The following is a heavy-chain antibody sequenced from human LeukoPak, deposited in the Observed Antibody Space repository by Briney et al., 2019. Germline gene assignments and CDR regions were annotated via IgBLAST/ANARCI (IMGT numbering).Heavy chain of an antibody. CDR3: ARRDIVVVVSASDY. CDR2: ITASGDRT. J-gene: IGHJ4*02. Sequence: GGSLRLSCVASGFTFSNAWMSWVRQAPGKGLEWVSGITASGDRTFYGDSVRGRFTMSRDNSKNTVYLQMNSLRVDDTAVYYCARRDIVVVVSASDYWGQGTLVTVSS. D-gene: IGHD2-15*01. CDR1: GFTFSNAW. V-gene: IGHV3-23*01.